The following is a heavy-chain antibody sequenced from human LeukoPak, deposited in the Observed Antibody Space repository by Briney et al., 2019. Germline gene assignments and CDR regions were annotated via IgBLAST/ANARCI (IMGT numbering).Heavy chain of an antibody. CDR1: GYTFTSYD. CDR3: ARKSYSNYGYYYYYYMDV. V-gene: IGHV1-8*01. CDR2: MNPNSGNT. Sequence: ASVKVSCKASGYTFTSYDINWVRQATGQELEWMGWMNPNSGNTGYAQKFQGRVTMTRNTSISTAYMELSSLRSEDTAVYYCARKSYSNYGYYYYYYMDVWGKGTTVTVSS. D-gene: IGHD4-11*01. J-gene: IGHJ6*03.